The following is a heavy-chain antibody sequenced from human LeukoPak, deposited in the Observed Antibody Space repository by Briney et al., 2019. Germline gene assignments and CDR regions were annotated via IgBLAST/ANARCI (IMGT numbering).Heavy chain of an antibody. Sequence: GGCLRLSCAASGFTVSSNYMSWVRQAPGKGLEWVSVIYSGGSTYYADSVKGRFTISRDNSKNTLYLQMNSLRAEDTAVYYCARASLYDILTGYYTPYYFDYWGQGTLVTVSS. J-gene: IGHJ4*02. CDR2: IYSGGST. CDR1: GFTVSSNY. D-gene: IGHD3-9*01. CDR3: ARASLYDILTGYYTPYYFDY. V-gene: IGHV3-53*01.